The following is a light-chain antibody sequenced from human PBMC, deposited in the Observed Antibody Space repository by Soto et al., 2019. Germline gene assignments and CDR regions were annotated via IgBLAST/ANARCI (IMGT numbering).Light chain of an antibody. Sequence: QSVLTQPASVSGSPGQSITISCTGTSSDVGGYNYVSWYRQLPGKAPKLMIYDVTNRPSGVSNRFSGSKSGNTGSLTISGLQPEDEADYYCSSYTSSSTVVFGGGTKLTVL. CDR3: SSYTSSSTVV. V-gene: IGLV2-14*01. CDR1: SSDVGGYNY. J-gene: IGLJ2*01. CDR2: DVT.